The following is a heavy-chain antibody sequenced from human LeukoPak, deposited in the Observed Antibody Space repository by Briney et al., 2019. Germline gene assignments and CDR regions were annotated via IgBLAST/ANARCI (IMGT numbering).Heavy chain of an antibody. Sequence: GASVKVSCKASGGTFSSYAISWVRQAPGQGLEWMGGIIPIFGTANYAQKFQGRVTITADKSTSTAYMELSSLRSEDTAVYYCARDDGVGPAAMYWFDPWGQGTLVTVSS. D-gene: IGHD2-2*01. V-gene: IGHV1-69*06. CDR1: GGTFSSYA. CDR2: IIPIFGTA. CDR3: ARDDGVGPAAMYWFDP. J-gene: IGHJ5*02.